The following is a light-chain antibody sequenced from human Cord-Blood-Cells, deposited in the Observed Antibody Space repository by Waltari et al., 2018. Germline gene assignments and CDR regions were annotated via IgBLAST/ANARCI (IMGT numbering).Light chain of an antibody. CDR3: QVWDSTRDHYV. Sequence: SYVLTEPPSVSLAPGKTARITCGGNNIGSKRVHWYKQKPGQAAVLVVYDDSDRPSGIPQRVSGANSGNTATLTSSSVEAMDEAVSSSQVWDSTRDHYVFGTGTKVTVL. V-gene: IGLV3-21*03. J-gene: IGLJ1*01. CDR2: DDS. CDR1: NIGSKR.